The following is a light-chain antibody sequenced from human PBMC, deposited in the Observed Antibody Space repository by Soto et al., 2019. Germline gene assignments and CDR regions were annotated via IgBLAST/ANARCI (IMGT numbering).Light chain of an antibody. V-gene: IGKV3-15*01. CDR3: QQYNNWPRT. J-gene: IGKJ1*01. CDR1: QSVSSK. CDR2: GAS. Sequence: EIVMTQSPATLSVSPGERATLSCRASQSVSSKLAWYQQKPGQAPRLLLYGASTRATGIPARFSGSGSGTEFTLTINSLQSEDFAVYYCQQYNNWPRTFGQGTKVDI.